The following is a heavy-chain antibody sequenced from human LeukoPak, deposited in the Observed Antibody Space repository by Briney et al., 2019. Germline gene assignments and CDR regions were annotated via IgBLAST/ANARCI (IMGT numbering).Heavy chain of an antibody. CDR3: AKDLVRGVIDY. V-gene: IGHV3-23*01. D-gene: IGHD3-10*01. Sequence: GGSLRLSCAASGFTFRSYAMSWVRQAPGKGLDWVSAISGCGGSTYYADSVKGRFTISRDNSKNTLYLQMNSLRAEDTAVYYCAKDLVRGVIDYWGQGTLVTVSS. J-gene: IGHJ4*02. CDR2: ISGCGGST. CDR1: GFTFRSYA.